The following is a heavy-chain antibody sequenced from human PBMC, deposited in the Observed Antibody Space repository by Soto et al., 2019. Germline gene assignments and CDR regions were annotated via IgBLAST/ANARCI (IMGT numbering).Heavy chain of an antibody. Sequence: EVQLVESGGGLVKPGGSLRLSCAASGFTFSNAWMSWVRQAPGKGLEWVGRIKSKTDGGTTDYAAPVKGRFTISRDDSKNTLYLQMNSLKTEDTAVYYCTTDIIRVVVPAAPKYYFDYWGQGTLVTVSS. V-gene: IGHV3-15*01. CDR2: IKSKTDGGTT. CDR1: GFTFSNAW. D-gene: IGHD2-2*01. J-gene: IGHJ4*02. CDR3: TTDIIRVVVPAAPKYYFDY.